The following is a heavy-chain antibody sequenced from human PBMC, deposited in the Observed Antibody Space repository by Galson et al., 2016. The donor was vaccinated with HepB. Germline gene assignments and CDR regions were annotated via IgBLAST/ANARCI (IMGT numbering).Heavy chain of an antibody. J-gene: IGHJ5*02. CDR2: IKEDGSEK. CDR3: ARDGRQHELYSWFDP. Sequence: SLRLSCAASGFTFTTYWMSWVRQAPEKGLEWVANIKEDGSEKYYVDSVKGRFTISRSNAEKSLYLQMNGLRAEDSAVYYCARDGRQHELYSWFDPWGQGTLVTVSS. V-gene: IGHV3-7*03. CDR1: GFTFTTYW. D-gene: IGHD5-12*01.